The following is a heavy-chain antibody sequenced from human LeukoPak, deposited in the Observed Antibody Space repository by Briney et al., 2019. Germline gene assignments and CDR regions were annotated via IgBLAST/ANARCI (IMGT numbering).Heavy chain of an antibody. J-gene: IGHJ4*02. D-gene: IGHD2-2*01. CDR1: GYSFTSYW. Sequence: GESLKISCKGSGYSFTSYWIGWVRQMPGEGLEWMGIIYPGDSDTRYSPSFQGQVTISADKSISTAYLQWSSLKASDTAMYYRARAGYCSSTSCYDWFDYWGQGTLVTVSS. CDR3: ARAGYCSSTSCYDWFDY. CDR2: IYPGDSDT. V-gene: IGHV5-51*01.